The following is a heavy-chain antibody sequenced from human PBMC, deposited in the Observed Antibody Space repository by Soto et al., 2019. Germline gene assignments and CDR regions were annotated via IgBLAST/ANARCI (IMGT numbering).Heavy chain of an antibody. V-gene: IGHV4-59*01. J-gene: IGHJ4*02. CDR2: ISYSGST. D-gene: IGHD1-26*01. CDR3: AREGGYNAPARY. Sequence: QVQLQESGPGLVKPSETLSLTCTVSGGSISSYYWSWIRQPPGKGLEWIGYISYSGSTNYNPSLKSRVTISVDPSKNQFSLNLSSVTAADTALYYCAREGGYNAPARYWGQGTLVTVSS. CDR1: GGSISSYY.